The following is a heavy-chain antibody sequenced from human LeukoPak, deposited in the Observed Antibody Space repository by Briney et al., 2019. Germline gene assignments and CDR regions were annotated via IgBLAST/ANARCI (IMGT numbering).Heavy chain of an antibody. CDR1: GYTFTTYG. CDR3: ARDSAGTTRYLFDY. Sequence: ASVKVSCKASGYTFTTYGFSWVRQAPGQGLEWMGWISAYNGNTNYAQNVRGRVTMTTDTSTTTAYVELRSLRSDDTAVYYCARDSAGTTRYLFDYWGQGTLVTVSS. CDR2: ISAYNGNT. V-gene: IGHV1-18*01. D-gene: IGHD1-7*01. J-gene: IGHJ4*02.